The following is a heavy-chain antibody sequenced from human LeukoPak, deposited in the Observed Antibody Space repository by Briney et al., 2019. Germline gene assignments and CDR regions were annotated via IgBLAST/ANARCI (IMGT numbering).Heavy chain of an antibody. J-gene: IGHJ4*02. CDR1: GGSMSSYY. CDR3: ARGGYSGYDYYFDY. CDR2: IYYSGST. Sequence: SSETLSLTCTVSGGSMSSYYWSWIRQPPGKGLEWIGYIYYSGSTNYNPSLKSRVTISVDRSKNQFSLKLSSVTAADTAVYYCARGGYSGYDYYFDYRGQGTLVTVSS. V-gene: IGHV4-59*12. D-gene: IGHD5-12*01.